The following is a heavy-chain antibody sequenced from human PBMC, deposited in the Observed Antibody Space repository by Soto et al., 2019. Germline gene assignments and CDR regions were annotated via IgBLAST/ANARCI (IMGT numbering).Heavy chain of an antibody. CDR3: ARSVLRFLEPDWFDP. J-gene: IGHJ5*02. D-gene: IGHD3-3*01. CDR1: GGSISSGGYS. Sequence: SETLSLTCAVSGGSISSGGYSWSWIRQPPGKGLEWIGYIYHSGSTYYNPSLKSRVTISVDRSKNQFSLKLSSVTAADTAVYYCARSVLRFLEPDWFDPWGQGTLVTVSS. V-gene: IGHV4-30-2*01. CDR2: IYHSGST.